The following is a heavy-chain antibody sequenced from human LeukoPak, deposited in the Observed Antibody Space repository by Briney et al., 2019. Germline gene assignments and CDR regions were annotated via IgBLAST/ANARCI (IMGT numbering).Heavy chain of an antibody. CDR1: GSMYNYY. J-gene: IGHJ4*02. D-gene: IGHD1-26*01. Sequence: PSETLSLTCTVSGSMYNYYWSWIRQPPGKGLEWIGYIHYNGITNYSPSLKTRVTMSLDTSKNQVSLNLNSVTAADTAVYYCARHISSGGTYAHFDYWGQGTLVTVSS. V-gene: IGHV4-59*08. CDR2: IHYNGIT. CDR3: ARHISSGGTYAHFDY.